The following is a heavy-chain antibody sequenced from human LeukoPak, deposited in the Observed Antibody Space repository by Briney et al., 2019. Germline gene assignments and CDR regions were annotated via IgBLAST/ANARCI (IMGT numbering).Heavy chain of an antibody. V-gene: IGHV1-18*01. CDR3: ARVEMATIMVDY. CDR2: ISAYNGNT. CDR1: GYTFTSYG. D-gene: IGHD5-24*01. Sequence: GASVKVSCKASGYTFTSYGISWVRQAPGQGLEWMGWISAYNGNTNYAQKLQGRVTMTRDTSISTAYMELSRLRSDDTAVYYCARVEMATIMVDYWGQGTLVTVSS. J-gene: IGHJ4*02.